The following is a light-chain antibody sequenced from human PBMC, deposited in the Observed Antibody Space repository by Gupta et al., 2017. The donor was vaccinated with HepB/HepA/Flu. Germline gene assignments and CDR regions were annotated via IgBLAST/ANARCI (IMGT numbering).Light chain of an antibody. CDR2: KAS. Sequence: DFQLTQSPSTLSASVGDRVTITCRASQSISNWLAWYQQKPGKAPNLLIYKASDLQTGVPSRFSGSGYGTEFALTISSLQPDDFATYYCQHYNGYSWTFGQGTKVEIK. J-gene: IGKJ1*01. CDR3: QHYNGYSWT. V-gene: IGKV1-5*03. CDR1: QSISNW.